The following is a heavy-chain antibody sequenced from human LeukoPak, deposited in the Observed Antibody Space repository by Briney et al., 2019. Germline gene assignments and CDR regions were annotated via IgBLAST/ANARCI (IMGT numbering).Heavy chain of an antibody. CDR3: ARLRIAAAGMDY. D-gene: IGHD6-13*01. J-gene: IGHJ4*02. Sequence: SETLSLTCTVSGGSISSYYWSWIRQPPGKGLEWIGYIYYSGSTNYNPSLKSRVTISVDTSKNQFSLKLSSATAADTAVYYCARLRIAAAGMDYWGQGTLVTVSS. V-gene: IGHV4-59*08. CDR2: IYYSGST. CDR1: GGSISSYY.